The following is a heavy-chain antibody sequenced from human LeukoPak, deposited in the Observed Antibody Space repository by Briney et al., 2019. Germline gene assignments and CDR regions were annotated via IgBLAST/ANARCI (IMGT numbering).Heavy chain of an antibody. CDR3: ATAPYGDYSFDY. Sequence: GGSLRLSCAASGFTFSSYAMSWARQAPGKGLEWVSAISGSGGSTYYADSVKGRFTISRDNSKNTLYLQMNSLRAEDTAVYYCATAPYGDYSFDYWGQGTLVTVSS. D-gene: IGHD4-17*01. J-gene: IGHJ4*02. CDR1: GFTFSSYA. CDR2: ISGSGGST. V-gene: IGHV3-23*01.